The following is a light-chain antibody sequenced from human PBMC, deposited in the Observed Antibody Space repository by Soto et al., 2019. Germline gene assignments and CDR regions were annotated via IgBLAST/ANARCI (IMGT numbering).Light chain of an antibody. J-gene: IGKJ5*01. CDR3: HYYDKWPPIT. CDR1: QSVSSN. CDR2: GAS. Sequence: EIVMTQSPATLSVSPGERATLSCRASQSVSSNLAWYQQKPGQAPRLLIYGASTRATGIPARFSGSGSGTEFTLTISSLQPEDFAVYYCHYYDKWPPITFGQGTRLEIK. V-gene: IGKV3-15*01.